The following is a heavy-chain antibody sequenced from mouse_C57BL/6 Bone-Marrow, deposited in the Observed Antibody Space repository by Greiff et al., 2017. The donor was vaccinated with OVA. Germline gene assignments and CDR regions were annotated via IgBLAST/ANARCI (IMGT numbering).Heavy chain of an antibody. CDR2: ISDGGSYT. CDR1: GFTFSSYA. J-gene: IGHJ3*01. V-gene: IGHV5-4*03. Sequence: DVKLQESGGGLVKPGGSLKLSCAASGFTFSSYAMSWVRQTPEKRLEWVATISDGGSYTYYPDNVKGRFTISRDNAKNNLYLQMSHLKSEDTAMYYCARRAYWGQGTLVTVSA. CDR3: ARRAY.